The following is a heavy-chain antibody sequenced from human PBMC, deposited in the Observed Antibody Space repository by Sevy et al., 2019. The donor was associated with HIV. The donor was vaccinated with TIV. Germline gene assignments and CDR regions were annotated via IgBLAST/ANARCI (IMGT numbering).Heavy chain of an antibody. J-gene: IGHJ6*03. CDR3: ARGELGKAYYYYYYMDV. CDR1: GGTFSSYA. Sequence: ASVKVSCKASGGTFSSYAISWVRQAPGQGLEWMGGIIPILGIENYAQKFQGRVTITADKSTSTAYMELRSLRSEDMAVYYCARGELGKAYYYYYYMDVWGKGSTVTVSS. CDR2: IIPILGIE. D-gene: IGHD7-27*01. V-gene: IGHV1-69*10.